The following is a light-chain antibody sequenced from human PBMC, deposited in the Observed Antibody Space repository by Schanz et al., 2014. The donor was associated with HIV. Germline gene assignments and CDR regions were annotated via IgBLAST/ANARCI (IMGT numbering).Light chain of an antibody. J-gene: IGKJ1*01. CDR3: QHYNNWPPWT. V-gene: IGKV3-15*01. Sequence: MTQSPATLSLSPGERATLSCRASQNVNTNLAWYQQKPGQPPRLLLYGASTRATGVPARFSGSGSGTDFTLTISSLQSEDFALYYCQHYNNWPPWTFGQGTKVEIK. CDR2: GAS. CDR1: QNVNTN.